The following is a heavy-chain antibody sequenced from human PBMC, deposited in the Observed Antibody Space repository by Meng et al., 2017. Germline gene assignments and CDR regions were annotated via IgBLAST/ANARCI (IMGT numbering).Heavy chain of an antibody. Sequence: PETLSLTCTVSGGSISSYYRSWIRQPAGKGLEWIGRIYTSGSTNYNPSLKSRVTMSVDTSKNQFSLKLSSVTAADTAVYYCARDTVTTVEENAFDIWGQGTMVTVSS. D-gene: IGHD4-17*01. J-gene: IGHJ3*02. V-gene: IGHV4-4*07. CDR3: ARDTVTTVEENAFDI. CDR2: IYTSGST. CDR1: GGSISSYY.